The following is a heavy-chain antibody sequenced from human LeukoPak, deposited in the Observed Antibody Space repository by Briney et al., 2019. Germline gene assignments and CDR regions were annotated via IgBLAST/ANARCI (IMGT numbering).Heavy chain of an antibody. D-gene: IGHD2-15*01. CDR2: IYSGGNT. CDR1: GFTFSNVW. V-gene: IGHV3-53*01. J-gene: IGHJ4*02. CDR3: ASRSCSGGGCSSDY. Sequence: PGGSLRLSCAVSGFTFSNVWMNWVRQAPGKGLEWVSVIYSGGNTYYADSVKGRFTISRDNSKNTLYLQMNSLRAEDTAVYYCASRSCSGGGCSSDYWGQGTLVTVSS.